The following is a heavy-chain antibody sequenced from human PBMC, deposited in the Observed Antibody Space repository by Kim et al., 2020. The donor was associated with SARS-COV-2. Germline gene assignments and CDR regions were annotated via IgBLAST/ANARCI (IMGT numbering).Heavy chain of an antibody. D-gene: IGHD6-19*01. Sequence: ASVKVSCKASGYTFTGYAMNWVRQAPGQGLEWMGWINTNTGNPTYAQGFTGRFVFSLDTSVSTAYLQISSLKAEDTAVYYCARDRPRIAVAGAYYYGMDVWGQGTTVTVSS. V-gene: IGHV7-4-1*02. CDR1: GYTFTGYA. CDR3: ARDRPRIAVAGAYYYGMDV. CDR2: INTNTGNP. J-gene: IGHJ6*02.